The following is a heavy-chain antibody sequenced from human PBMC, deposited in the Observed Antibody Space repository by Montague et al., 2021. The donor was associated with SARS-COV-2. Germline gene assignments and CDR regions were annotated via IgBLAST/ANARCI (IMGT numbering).Heavy chain of an antibody. CDR2: ISSSGSTI. Sequence: SLRLSCAASGFTFSSYEMNWVRPAPGKGLEWVSYISSSGSTIYYADSVKGRFTISRDNAKNSLYLQMNSLRVEDTAVYYCARGASDWLLWGYGMDVWGQGTTVTVSS. CDR3: ARGASDWLLWGYGMDV. J-gene: IGHJ6*02. V-gene: IGHV3-48*03. CDR1: GFTFSSYE. D-gene: IGHD3/OR15-3a*01.